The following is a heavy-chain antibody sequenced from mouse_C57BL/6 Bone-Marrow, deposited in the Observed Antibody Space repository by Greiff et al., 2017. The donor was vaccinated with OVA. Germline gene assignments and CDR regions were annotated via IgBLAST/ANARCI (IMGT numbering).Heavy chain of an antibody. CDR3: ARRRRVDYGRSFNYFDY. CDR1: GYSITSGYY. V-gene: IGHV3-6*01. J-gene: IGHJ2*01. D-gene: IGHD1-1*01. CDR2: ISYDGSN. Sequence: EVQLVESGPGLVKPSQSLSLTCSVTGYSITSGYYWNWIRQFPGNKLEWMGYISYDGSNNYNPSLKNRISITRDTSKNQFFLKLNSVTTEDTATYYCARRRRVDYGRSFNYFDYWGQGTTLTVSS.